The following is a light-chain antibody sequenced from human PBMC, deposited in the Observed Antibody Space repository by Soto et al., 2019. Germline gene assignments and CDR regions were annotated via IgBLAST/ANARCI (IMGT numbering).Light chain of an antibody. J-gene: IGKJ4*01. Sequence: EIVLTQSPGTLSLSPGERATLSCRASQSVSSSYLAWYQQKPGQAPRLLIYGASSRATGIPDRFSGSGSGADFTLTISRLDPEDFAVYYCQQYGSSTNTFGQGTKVEIK. V-gene: IGKV3-20*01. CDR2: GAS. CDR1: QSVSSSY. CDR3: QQYGSSTNT.